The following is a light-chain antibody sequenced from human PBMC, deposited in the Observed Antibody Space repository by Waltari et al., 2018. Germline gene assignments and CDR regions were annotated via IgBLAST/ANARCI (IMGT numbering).Light chain of an antibody. CDR2: GAS. J-gene: IGKJ4*01. V-gene: IGKV3D-15*01. Sequence: EIVMTQSPATLSLSPGERATLSCRASQSVSNNLAWYQQKPGQAPRLLIYGASSRATVIPDRFSGSGFGTDFTLTIISLEPEDVGIYYCLQRSNWPLTFGGGTKVEI. CDR3: LQRSNWPLT. CDR1: QSVSNN.